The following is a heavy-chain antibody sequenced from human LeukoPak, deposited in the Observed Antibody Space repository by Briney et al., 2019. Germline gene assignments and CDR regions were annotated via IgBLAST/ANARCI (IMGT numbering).Heavy chain of an antibody. J-gene: IGHJ6*02. CDR1: GFHLSSYA. CDR2: SSDSGGST. V-gene: IGHV3-23*01. CDR3: AKAQPKMVELGMDV. Sequence: GGALRLCCSAPGFHLSSYAMRRVRWATGKVVEKVPSSSDSGGSTYYADSVKGRFTIYGDNPKNTEHLQMNSQRAEETAVYYCAKAQPKMVELGMDVWGQETRVSV. D-gene: IGHD1-1*01.